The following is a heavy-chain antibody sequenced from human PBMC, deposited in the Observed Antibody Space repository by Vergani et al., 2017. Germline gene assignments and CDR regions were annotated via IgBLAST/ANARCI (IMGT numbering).Heavy chain of an antibody. D-gene: IGHD3-10*01. CDR3: ASGGHGSENGGALQL. Sequence: EKQLVQSGSETKKPGESLKISCQAFGYIFSNFWIGWVRQRPGRGLEGVGIIYTGDSEVKSNPTFRGQVIFSVDTSVNTAYLQWRSLQASDTATYFCASGGHGSENGGALQLWGQGTNITVSS. V-gene: IGHV5-51*01. J-gene: IGHJ3*01. CDR1: GYIFSNFW. CDR2: IYTGDSEV.